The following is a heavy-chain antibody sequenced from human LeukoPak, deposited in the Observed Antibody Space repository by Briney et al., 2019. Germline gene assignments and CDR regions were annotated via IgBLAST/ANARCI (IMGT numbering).Heavy chain of an antibody. CDR3: VKDLIVGDYYSSDNYYLPDAFDI. Sequence: GGSLRLSCAASGFGFEDYVMHWVRQVPGKGLEWVALIGGDSASTYYADSLKGRFTISRDISYNSLYLQMDRLRIEDTALYYCVKDLIVGDYYSSDNYYLPDAFDIWGQGTMVTVSS. D-gene: IGHD3-10*01. CDR1: GFGFEDYV. V-gene: IGHV3-43*02. CDR2: IGGDSAST. J-gene: IGHJ3*02.